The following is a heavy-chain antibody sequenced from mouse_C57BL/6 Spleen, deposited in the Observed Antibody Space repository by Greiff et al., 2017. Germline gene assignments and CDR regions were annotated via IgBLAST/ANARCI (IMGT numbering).Heavy chain of an antibody. V-gene: IGHV1-26*01. CDR3: ARGGWPYYFDY. Sequence: QLQQSGPELVKPGASVKISCKASGYTFTDYYMNWVKQSHGKSLEWIGDINPNNGGTSYNQKFKGKATLTVDKSSSTAYMELRSLTSEDSAVYYCARGGWPYYFDYWGQGTTLTVSS. D-gene: IGHD1-1*02. CDR2: INPNNGGT. J-gene: IGHJ2*01. CDR1: GYTFTDYY.